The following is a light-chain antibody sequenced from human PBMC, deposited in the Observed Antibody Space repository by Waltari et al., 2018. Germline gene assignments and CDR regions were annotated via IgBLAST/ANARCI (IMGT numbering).Light chain of an antibody. CDR3: QQYGFSSWT. CDR1: QSIDSNY. V-gene: IGKV3-20*01. J-gene: IGKJ1*01. Sequence: EIVLTQSPGTLSLSLGESATLSCRASQSIDSNYVAWYPQEPGQAPGLLISGASTRATGIPDRVRGSESGTDFFTLTINRLEPEDFAVYYCQQYGFSSWTFGQGTKVEMK. CDR2: GAS.